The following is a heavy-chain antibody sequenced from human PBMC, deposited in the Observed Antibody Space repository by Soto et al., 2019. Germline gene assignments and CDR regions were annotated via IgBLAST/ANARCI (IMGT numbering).Heavy chain of an antibody. J-gene: IGHJ4*02. CDR1: GGSISNYF. CDR3: ARGSQDFWSRPFDY. Sequence: SETLSLTCTVSGGSISNYFCNWIRQPAGKGLEWIGRIDNSGSTNYNPSLKSRITMSADTSRNQFSLKLNSVTAADTAVYYCARGSQDFWSRPFDYWGQGALVTVSS. V-gene: IGHV4-4*07. CDR2: IDNSGST. D-gene: IGHD3-3*01.